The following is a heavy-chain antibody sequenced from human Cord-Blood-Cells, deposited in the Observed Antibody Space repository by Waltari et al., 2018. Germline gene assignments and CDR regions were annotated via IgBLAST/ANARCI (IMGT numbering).Heavy chain of an antibody. CDR2: NIPIFGTA. J-gene: IGHJ3*02. CDR1: GGPLRSHA. CDR3: AREALEYSSSGGAFDI. D-gene: IGHD6-6*01. Sequence: QVQLVQSGAEVKKPGSSVKVSCKASGGPLRSHATRWVRQAPGQGLEGMGGNIPIFGTANYAQKFQGRVTITADESTSTAYMELSSLRSEDTAVYYCAREALEYSSSGGAFDIWGQGTMVTVSS. V-gene: IGHV1-69*12.